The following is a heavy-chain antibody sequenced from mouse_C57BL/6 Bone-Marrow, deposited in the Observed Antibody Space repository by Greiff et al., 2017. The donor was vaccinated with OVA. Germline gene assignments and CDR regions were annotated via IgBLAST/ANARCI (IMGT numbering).Heavy chain of an antibody. V-gene: IGHV1-69*01. Sequence: VQLQQPGAELVMPGASVKLSCKASGYTFTSYWMHWVKQRPGQGLEWIGEIDPSDSYTNYNQKFKGKSTLTVDKSSSTAYMQLSSLTSEDSAVYYCAGLRYWYFDVWGTGTTVTVSS. CDR1: GYTFTSYW. CDR3: AGLRYWYFDV. D-gene: IGHD1-1*01. CDR2: IDPSDSYT. J-gene: IGHJ1*03.